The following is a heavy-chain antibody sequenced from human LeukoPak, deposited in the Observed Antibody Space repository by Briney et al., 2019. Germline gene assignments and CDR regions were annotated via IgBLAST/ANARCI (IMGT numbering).Heavy chain of an antibody. Sequence: GGSLRLSCAASGFTFSNYAMSWVRQAPGKGLEWVSAISGSGGSTYYADSVKGRFTISRDNSKNTLYLQMNSLRAEDTAVYYCAKGGYYDSSGYSYYFDYWGQGTLVTVSS. CDR1: GFTFSNYA. V-gene: IGHV3-23*01. D-gene: IGHD3-22*01. CDR3: AKGGYYDSSGYSYYFDY. J-gene: IGHJ4*02. CDR2: ISGSGGST.